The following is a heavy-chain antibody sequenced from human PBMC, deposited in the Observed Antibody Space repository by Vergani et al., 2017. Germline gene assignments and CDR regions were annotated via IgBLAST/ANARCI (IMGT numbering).Heavy chain of an antibody. Sequence: QVQLQESGPGLVKPSQTLSLTCTVSGGSIRSSSYYWGWIRQPPGKGLEWIGSIYYSGSTYYNPSLKSRVTISVDTSKNQFSLKLSSVTAADTAVYYCAGFGDYVWGSYRRLDYWGQGTLVTVSS. CDR3: AGFGDYVWGSYRRLDY. J-gene: IGHJ4*02. CDR2: IYYSGST. D-gene: IGHD3-16*02. V-gene: IGHV4-39*01. CDR1: GGSIRSSSYY.